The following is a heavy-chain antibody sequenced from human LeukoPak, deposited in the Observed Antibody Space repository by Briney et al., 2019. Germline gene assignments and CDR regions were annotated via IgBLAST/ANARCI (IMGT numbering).Heavy chain of an antibody. D-gene: IGHD3-10*01. V-gene: IGHV3-74*01. Sequence: GGSLRLSCAASGFTFSSYWMHWVRQAPGKGLVWVSRINTDGSSTRYADSVKGRFTISRDNAKNTLYLQMNSVRVEDTAVYYCARVWFGYFFQWGQGALVTVSS. CDR2: INTDGSST. CDR3: ARVWFGYFFQ. J-gene: IGHJ4*02. CDR1: GFTFSSYW.